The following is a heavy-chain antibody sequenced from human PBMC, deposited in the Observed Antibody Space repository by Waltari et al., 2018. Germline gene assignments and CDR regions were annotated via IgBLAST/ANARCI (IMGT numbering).Heavy chain of an antibody. CDR3: ATVDRGQWLGAPVNY. J-gene: IGHJ4*02. V-gene: IGHV3-23*01. Sequence: EVQLLESGGGLVQPGGSLRLSCAASGFTFSSYAMSWVRQAPGKGLEWVSAISGSGGSTYYADSVKGRLTISRNNSKNTLYLQMNSLRAEDTAVYDCATVDRGQWLGAPVNYWGQGTLVTVSS. CDR2: ISGSGGST. CDR1: GFTFSSYA. D-gene: IGHD6-19*01.